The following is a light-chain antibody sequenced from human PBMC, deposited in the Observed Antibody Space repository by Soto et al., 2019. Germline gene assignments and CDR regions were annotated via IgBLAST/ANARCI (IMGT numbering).Light chain of an antibody. V-gene: IGLV2-8*01. CDR3: SSYAGSNKLV. CDR2: EVT. Sequence: QSALTQPPSASGSPGQSVTISCTGTSSDVGGYNYVSWYQLHPGKAPKLMIYEVTKRPSGVPDRFSASKSGNRASLTVSGLQAEDEGDYYCSSYAGSNKLVFGGGTKVTVL. J-gene: IGLJ2*01. CDR1: SSDVGGYNY.